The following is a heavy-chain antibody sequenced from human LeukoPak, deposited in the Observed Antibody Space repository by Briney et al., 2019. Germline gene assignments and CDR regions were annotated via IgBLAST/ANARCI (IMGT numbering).Heavy chain of an antibody. J-gene: IGHJ4*02. D-gene: IGHD1-1*01. CDR2: IWSDGSNK. CDR3: ARDPAGSGFAFDS. CDR1: GFIFSNDA. Sequence: GGSLRLSCAATGFIFSNDAMHWVRQAPGKGLEWVAFIWSDGSNKYYADSVKGRFTISRDNSEDTLYLQMNSLRVEDTAVYYCARDPAGSGFAFDSWGQGALVTVSS. V-gene: IGHV3-33*01.